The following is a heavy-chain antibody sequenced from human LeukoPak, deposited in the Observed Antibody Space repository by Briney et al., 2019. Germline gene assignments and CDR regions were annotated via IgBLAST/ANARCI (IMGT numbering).Heavy chain of an antibody. V-gene: IGHV3-72*01. CDR3: ARVRYCSSTTCRGAFDI. CDR1: GFTFSAHY. D-gene: IGHD2-2*01. CDR2: ARNTANSYAT. J-gene: IGHJ3*02. Sequence: PGGSLRLSCAASGFTFSAHYMDSVRQAPGKGLEWLGRARNTANSYATEYAASVTGRFTLSRDDGENSLYLQMNSLKTEDTAVYHCARVRYCSSTTCRGAFDIWGQGTMVTVSS.